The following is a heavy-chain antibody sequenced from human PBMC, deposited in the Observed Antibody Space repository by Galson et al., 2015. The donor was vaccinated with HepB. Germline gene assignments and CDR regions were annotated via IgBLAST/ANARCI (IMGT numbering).Heavy chain of an antibody. CDR3: ARDRSQLWSEYYFDY. D-gene: IGHD2-21*01. Sequence: SLRLSCAASGFTFSSYGIHWVRQAPGKGPEWVAVIWYDGSNKYYADSVKGRFTISRDNSKNTLYLQMNSLRAEDTAVYYCARDRSQLWSEYYFDYWGQGTLVTVSP. V-gene: IGHV3-33*01. J-gene: IGHJ4*02. CDR1: GFTFSSYG. CDR2: IWYDGSNK.